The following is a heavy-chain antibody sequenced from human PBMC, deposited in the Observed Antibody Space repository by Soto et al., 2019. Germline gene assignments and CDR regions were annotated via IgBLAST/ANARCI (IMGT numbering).Heavy chain of an antibody. V-gene: IGHV4-39*01. CDR2: IYYSGRT. CDR1: VCTIRMSSCY. CDR3: SRCEYSISWYSEYFQH. J-gene: IGHJ1*01. Sequence: SETLSLTCTVSVCTIRMSSCYGGWIGDPRGNWLEWIGSIYYSGRTYYNPSLKSRVTISVDTSKNQFSLKLSSVTAADTAVYYCSRCEYSISWYSEYFQHWGQGTLVTISS. D-gene: IGHD6-13*01.